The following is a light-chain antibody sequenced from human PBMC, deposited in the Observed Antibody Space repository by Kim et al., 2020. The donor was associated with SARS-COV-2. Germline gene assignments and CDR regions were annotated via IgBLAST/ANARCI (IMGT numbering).Light chain of an antibody. CDR3: QAWDTSTRNYV. CDR1: KLGDKY. V-gene: IGLV3-1*01. CDR2: QDN. J-gene: IGLJ1*01. Sequence: SYELTQPPSVSVSPGQTASITCSGYKLGDKYVSWYQQKPGQSPVVVIYQDNQRPSGIPERFSGSNSGNTATLTISGTQAMDEADNYCQAWDTSTRNYVFG.